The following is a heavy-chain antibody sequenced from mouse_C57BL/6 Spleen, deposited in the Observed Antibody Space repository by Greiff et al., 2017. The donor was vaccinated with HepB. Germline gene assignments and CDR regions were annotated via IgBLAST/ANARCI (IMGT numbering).Heavy chain of an antibody. J-gene: IGHJ1*03. CDR2: INPNNGGT. D-gene: IGHD1-1*01. Sequence: EVQLQQSGPELVKPGASVKIPCKASGYTFTDYNMDWVKQSHGKSLEWIGDINPNNGGTIYNQTFKGKATLTVDKSSSTAYMELRSLTSEDTAVYYCARRVITTVVATDFDVWGTGTTVTVSS. CDR3: ARRVITTVVATDFDV. V-gene: IGHV1-18*01. CDR1: GYTFTDYN.